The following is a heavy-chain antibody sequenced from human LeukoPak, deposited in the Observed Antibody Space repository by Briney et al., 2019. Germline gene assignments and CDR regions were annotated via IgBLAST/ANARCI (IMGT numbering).Heavy chain of an antibody. V-gene: IGHV4-38-2*02. D-gene: IGHD3-3*01. CDR1: GGSISSGYY. Sequence: SQTLSLTCTVSGGSISSGYYWGWIRQPPGKGLEWIGSIYHSGRTYYNPSLKSRVTISVDTSKNQFSLKLSSVTAADTAVYYCARERDFWSGYPIYYMDVWGKGTTVTVSS. CDR3: ARERDFWSGYPIYYMDV. CDR2: IYHSGRT. J-gene: IGHJ6*03.